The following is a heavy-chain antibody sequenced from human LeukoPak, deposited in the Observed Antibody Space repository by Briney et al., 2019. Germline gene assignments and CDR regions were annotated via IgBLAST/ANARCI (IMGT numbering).Heavy chain of an antibody. CDR2: ISYDGSNK. CDR1: GFTFSSYG. Sequence: GGSLRLSCAASGFTFSSYGMHWVRQAPGKGLEWVAVISYDGSNKYYADSVKGRFTISRDNSKNTLYLQMNSLGAEDTAVYYCAKDVDIWGQGTMVTVSS. CDR3: AKDVDI. J-gene: IGHJ3*02. V-gene: IGHV3-30*18.